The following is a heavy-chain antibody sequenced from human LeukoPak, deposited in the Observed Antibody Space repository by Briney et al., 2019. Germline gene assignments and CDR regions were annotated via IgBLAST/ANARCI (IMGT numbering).Heavy chain of an antibody. CDR1: GYTFSSYY. V-gene: IGHV1-46*01. D-gene: IGHD6-13*01. Sequence: ASVKVSCKASGYTFSSYYVHWVRQAPGQGLEWMGIINPSGGSTSYAQRFQGRVTMTRDMSTSTVYMELSSLRSEDTAVYYCARDLIAAAGTPANADYWGQGTLVTVSS. CDR3: ARDLIAAAGTPANADY. J-gene: IGHJ4*02. CDR2: INPSGGST.